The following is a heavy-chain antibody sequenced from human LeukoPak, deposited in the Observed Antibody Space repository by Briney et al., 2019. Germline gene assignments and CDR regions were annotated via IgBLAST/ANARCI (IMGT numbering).Heavy chain of an antibody. CDR2: ISSSGSTI. D-gene: IGHD5-12*01. V-gene: IGHV3-48*04. CDR1: GFSFNSHS. CDR3: ARDGDSGYDSPSYYDGMDV. Sequence: GGSLRLSCAASGFSFNSHSMNWVRQAPGKELEWVSYISSSGSTIYYADSVKGRFTISRDNAKNSLYLQMNSLRAEDTAVYYCARDGDSGYDSPSYYDGMDVWGQGTTVTVSS. J-gene: IGHJ6*02.